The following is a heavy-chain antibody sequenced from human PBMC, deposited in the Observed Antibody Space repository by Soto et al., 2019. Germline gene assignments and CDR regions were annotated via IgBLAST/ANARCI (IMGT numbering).Heavy chain of an antibody. V-gene: IGHV3-7*03. CDR1: GFTFSNSW. J-gene: IGHJ6*02. CDR3: TRKRFGMDV. Sequence: GGSLRLSCAASGFTFSNSWMSWVRQAPGKGLEWVANIKEDGSEKDYVDPVKGRFTIARDNAKNSLYLQMNNLRAEDTAVYFCTRKRFGMDVWGQGTTVTVSS. CDR2: IKEDGSEK.